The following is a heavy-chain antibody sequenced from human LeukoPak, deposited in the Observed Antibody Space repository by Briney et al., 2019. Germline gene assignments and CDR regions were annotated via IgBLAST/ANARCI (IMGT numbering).Heavy chain of an antibody. D-gene: IGHD6-19*01. J-gene: IGHJ4*02. CDR1: GFTFSTYW. Sequence: GGSLRLSCAASGFTFSTYWMSWVRQAPGKGLYSVANIKPDGSETYYVDSAKGRLTISRDNAKNSLYLQMDSLRAEDTGVYYCVRGGKTAEPGIPPFGYWGQGTLVTVAS. CDR2: IKPDGSET. V-gene: IGHV3-7*03. CDR3: VRGGKTAEPGIPPFGY.